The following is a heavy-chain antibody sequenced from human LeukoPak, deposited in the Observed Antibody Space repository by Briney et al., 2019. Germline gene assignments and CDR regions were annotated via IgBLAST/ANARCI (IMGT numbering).Heavy chain of an antibody. Sequence: KPSETLSLTCAVYGGSFSGYYWSWIRQPPGKGLEWIGSISYSGSTYYNPSLKSRVTISLDTSKNQFSLKLSSVTAADTAVYYCARENIAAAGMVYWGQGTLVTVSS. J-gene: IGHJ4*02. CDR1: GGSFSGYY. CDR2: ISYSGST. CDR3: ARENIAAAGMVY. D-gene: IGHD6-13*01. V-gene: IGHV4-34*01.